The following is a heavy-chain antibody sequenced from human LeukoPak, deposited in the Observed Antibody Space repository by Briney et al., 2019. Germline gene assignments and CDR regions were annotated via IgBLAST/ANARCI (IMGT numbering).Heavy chain of an antibody. V-gene: IGHV1-2*02. CDR2: INPNSGGT. Sequence: GASVKVSCKASGYTFTDYNIHWVRQAPGQGLEWMGWINPNSGGTNYAQKFQGRVTMTRDTSIGTAYMDLSSLISDDNAVYYCATHPFDFWGQGTLVTVSS. CDR3: ATHPFDF. J-gene: IGHJ4*02. CDR1: GYTFTDYN.